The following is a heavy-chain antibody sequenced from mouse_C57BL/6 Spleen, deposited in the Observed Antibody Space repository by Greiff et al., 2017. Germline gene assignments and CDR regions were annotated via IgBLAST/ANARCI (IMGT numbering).Heavy chain of an antibody. J-gene: IGHJ4*01. Sequence: EVKLMESGGDLVKPGGSLKLSCAASGFTFSSYGMSWVRQTPDKRLEWVATISSGGSYTYYPDSVKGRFTISRDNAKNTLYLQMSSLKSEDTAMYYCARHGDYGNYDAMDYWGQGTSVTVSS. CDR2: ISSGGSYT. CDR3: ARHGDYGNYDAMDY. CDR1: GFTFSSYG. V-gene: IGHV5-6*01. D-gene: IGHD2-1*01.